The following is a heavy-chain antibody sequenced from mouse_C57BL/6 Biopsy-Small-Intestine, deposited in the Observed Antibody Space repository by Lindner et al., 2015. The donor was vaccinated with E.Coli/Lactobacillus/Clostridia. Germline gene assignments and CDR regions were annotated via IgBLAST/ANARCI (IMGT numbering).Heavy chain of an antibody. J-gene: IGHJ3*01. Sequence: VQLQESGGGLVKPGGSLKLSCAASGFTFSDYGMHWVRQGPEKGLKWVAYISSDSSTINYADTVKGRFTISRDNAKNTLFLQMTSLRSEDTAMYYCTKGAYDGFAYWGQGTLVTVSA. CDR3: TKGAYDGFAY. D-gene: IGHD2-3*01. CDR2: ISSDSSTI. V-gene: IGHV5-17*01. CDR1: GFTFSDYG.